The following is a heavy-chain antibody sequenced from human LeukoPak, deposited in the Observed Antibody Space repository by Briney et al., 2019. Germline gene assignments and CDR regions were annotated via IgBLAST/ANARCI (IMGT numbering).Heavy chain of an antibody. D-gene: IGHD1-26*01. V-gene: IGHV4-39*01. CDR2: TYYSGST. CDR3: ARHEYSGSYYGLSWFDP. J-gene: IGHJ5*02. Sequence: SETLSLTCTVSGGSISSSGYYWGWIRQPPGKGLEWLVSTYYSGSTYYNPSLKSRVTVSVDTSTYQLSLKLGSLTAADTAVYYCARHEYSGSYYGLSWFDPWGQGTLVTVSS. CDR1: GGSISSSGYY.